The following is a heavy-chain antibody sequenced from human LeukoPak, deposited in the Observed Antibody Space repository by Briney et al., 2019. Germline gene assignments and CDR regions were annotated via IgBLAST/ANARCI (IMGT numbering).Heavy chain of an antibody. Sequence: SETLSLTCTVSGGSLSSSSYYWGWIRQPPGTGLEWIGSIYYSGSTYYNPSLKSRVTISVDTSKNQFSLKLSSVTAADTAVYYCARQMSSGWFLRWFDPWGQGTLVTVSS. CDR3: ARQMSSGWFLRWFDP. CDR1: GGSLSSSSYY. D-gene: IGHD6-19*01. CDR2: IYYSGST. J-gene: IGHJ5*02. V-gene: IGHV4-39*01.